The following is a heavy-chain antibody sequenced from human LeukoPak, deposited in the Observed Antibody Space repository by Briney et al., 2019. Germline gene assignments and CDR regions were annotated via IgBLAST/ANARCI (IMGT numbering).Heavy chain of an antibody. D-gene: IGHD3-22*01. Sequence: PSGTLSLTCTLSRGSISTYYWSWIRQTPGTTLEWIGNIHYTGRTRYNPSLESRVTMSLDTPKNEFSLRLTSMTAADSAVYYCARGRPDPQNSDYWDYWGQGILVTVSS. J-gene: IGHJ4*02. CDR3: ARGRPDPQNSDYWDY. V-gene: IGHV4-59*13. CDR1: RGSISTYY. CDR2: IHYTGRT.